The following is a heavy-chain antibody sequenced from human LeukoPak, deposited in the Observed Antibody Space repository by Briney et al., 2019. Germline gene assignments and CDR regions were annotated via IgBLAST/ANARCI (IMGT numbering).Heavy chain of an antibody. Sequence: TGGSLRLSCAASGFIFSSYAMRWVRQAPGKGLESVSTISGSGGSTYYVDSVKGRFTISRDNAKNTLYLQMNSLKAEDTAVYYCAKVQAFVELIVNPPFDYWGQGTLVTVSS. CDR3: AKVQAFVELIVNPPFDY. V-gene: IGHV3-23*01. CDR1: GFIFSSYA. CDR2: ISGSGGST. J-gene: IGHJ4*02. D-gene: IGHD3-16*02.